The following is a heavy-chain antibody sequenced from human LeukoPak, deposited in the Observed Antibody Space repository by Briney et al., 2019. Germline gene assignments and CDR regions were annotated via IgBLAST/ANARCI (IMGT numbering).Heavy chain of an antibody. CDR3: ARGDFDYYYYYYGMDV. CDR2: IYYSGST. Sequence: PSETLSLTCTVSGGSISSYYWSWIRQPPGKGLEWIGYIYYSGSTNYNPSLKSRVTISVDTSKNQFSLKLSSVTAADTAVYYCARGDFDYYYYYYGMDVWGQGTTVTVSS. D-gene: IGHD2-21*02. V-gene: IGHV4-59*01. J-gene: IGHJ6*02. CDR1: GGSISSYY.